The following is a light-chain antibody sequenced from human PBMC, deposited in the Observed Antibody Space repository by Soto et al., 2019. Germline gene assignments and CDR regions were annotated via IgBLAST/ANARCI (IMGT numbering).Light chain of an antibody. CDR3: QHYGSSSWT. V-gene: IGKV3-20*01. CDR2: GAS. Sequence: EIVLTQSPGTLSLSPGERATLACMASQSVTSLHSAWYQQTPGQAPRLLIFGASSRATGIPDKFSGSGSGTDFTLTISRLEPDDFAVYYCQHYGSSSWTFGQGTKVDIK. J-gene: IGKJ1*01. CDR1: QSVTSLH.